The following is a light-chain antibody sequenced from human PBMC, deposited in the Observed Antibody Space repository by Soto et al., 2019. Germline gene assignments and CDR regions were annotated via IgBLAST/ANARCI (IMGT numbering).Light chain of an antibody. V-gene: IGLV1-44*01. CDR2: STS. CDR1: SSNIGSNT. Sequence: QSVLTQPPSASGTPGQIVAISCSGSSSNIGSNTVTWYQQLPGTAPKLLIYSTSQRSSGVPGRFSGSKSGASASLSISGLQSEDEADCSCAAWDDRLDFYVFGTGTMLTVL. J-gene: IGLJ1*01. CDR3: AAWDDRLDFYV.